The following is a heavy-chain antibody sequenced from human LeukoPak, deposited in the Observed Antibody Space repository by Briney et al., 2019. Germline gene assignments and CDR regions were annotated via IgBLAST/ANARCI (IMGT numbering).Heavy chain of an antibody. CDR3: ARVSGGRYYLDF. J-gene: IGHJ4*02. V-gene: IGHV4-39*07. Sequence: SETLSLTCTVSGGSTSSSHYYWGWIRQPPGKGLEWIGSIYYSGSTYYNPSLKSRVTISVDTSKNQFSLKLSSVTAADTAVYYCARVSGGRYYLDFWGQGTLVTVSS. D-gene: IGHD3-16*01. CDR2: IYYSGST. CDR1: GGSTSSSHYY.